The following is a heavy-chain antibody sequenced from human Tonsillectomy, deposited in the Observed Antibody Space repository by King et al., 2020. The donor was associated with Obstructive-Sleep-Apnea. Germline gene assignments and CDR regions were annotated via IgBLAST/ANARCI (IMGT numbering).Heavy chain of an antibody. J-gene: IGHJ3*02. Sequence: VQLVESGAEVKKPGESLRISCKGSGYSFTTYWIGWVRQMPGKGLEWMGIIYPSDSETRYSPSFQGQVTISVDKSISTAYLQWNSLKASDTAMYYCARRWGQGGIWVQGTMVTVSS. D-gene: IGHD7-27*01. CDR1: GYSFTTYW. CDR3: ARRWGQGGI. V-gene: IGHV5-51*01. CDR2: IYPSDSET.